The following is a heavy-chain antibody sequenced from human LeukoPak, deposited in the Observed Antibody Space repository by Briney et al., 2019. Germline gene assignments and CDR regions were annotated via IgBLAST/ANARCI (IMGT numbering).Heavy chain of an antibody. CDR2: IYHSGST. D-gene: IGHD1-26*01. V-gene: IGHV4-38-2*02. Sequence: SETLSLTCTISGYSISSGYYWGWIRQPPGKGLEWIGSIYHSGSTYYNPSLKSRVTISLDTSENQFSLKLSSVTAADTAVYYCARGKPDGSYGGGNWFDPWGQGTLVTVSS. J-gene: IGHJ5*02. CDR3: ARGKPDGSYGGGNWFDP. CDR1: GYSISSGYY.